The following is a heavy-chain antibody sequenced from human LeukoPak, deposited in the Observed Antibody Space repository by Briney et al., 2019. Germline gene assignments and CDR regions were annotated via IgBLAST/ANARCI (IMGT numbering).Heavy chain of an antibody. D-gene: IGHD3-10*01. CDR1: GYTFTSYG. J-gene: IGHJ4*02. CDR2: ISAYNGNT. CDR3: ARAARVRAALENFDY. V-gene: IGHV1-18*01. Sequence: ASVKVSCKASGYTFTSYGISWVRQAPGQGLEWMGWISAYNGNTNYAQKLQGRVTMTTDTSTSTAYMELRSLRSDDTAVYYCARAARVRAALENFDYCGQGTLVTVSS.